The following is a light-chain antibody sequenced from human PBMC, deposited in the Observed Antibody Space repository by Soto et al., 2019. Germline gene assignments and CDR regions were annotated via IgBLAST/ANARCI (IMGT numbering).Light chain of an antibody. CDR1: SSNIGSNT. J-gene: IGLJ2*01. Sequence: QSVLTQPPSASGTPGQRVTISCSGSSSNIGSNTVNWYQQLPGTAPKLLIYINNQRPSGGPDRFSGAKSGTSASLAISGLQSEDEADDYCAAWDDSLNGVVFGGGTQLTVL. CDR2: INN. V-gene: IGLV1-44*01. CDR3: AAWDDSLNGVV.